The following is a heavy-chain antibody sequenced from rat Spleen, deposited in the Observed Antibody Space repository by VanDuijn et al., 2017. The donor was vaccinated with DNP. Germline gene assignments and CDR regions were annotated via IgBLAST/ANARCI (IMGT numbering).Heavy chain of an antibody. D-gene: IGHD1-7*01. CDR2: ISNDGGST. CDR3: ATGWVFDY. Sequence: EVQLVESGGGLGQPGRSLKLSCAASGFTFSNYYMAWVRQAPTKGLEWVAYISNDGGSTYYRDSVKGRFTISRDNAKRILFLEMDSLRSEDTATYYCATGWVFDYWGQGVMVTVSS. CDR1: GFTFSNYY. J-gene: IGHJ2*01. V-gene: IGHV5-27*01.